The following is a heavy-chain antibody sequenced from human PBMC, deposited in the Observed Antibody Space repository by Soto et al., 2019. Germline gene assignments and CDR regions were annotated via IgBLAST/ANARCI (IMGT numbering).Heavy chain of an antibody. Sequence: EVQLVESGGGLFQPGASLRISCAGSGLSVSWEYISWVRQPPGKGLEWVSIIYRGGGTYYADSAKGRCIISRDASKNMVFLHVNNLRAEDTATYYCARRDDSEAFDIWGQGTTVTVSS. V-gene: IGHV3-53*01. CDR3: ARRDDSEAFDI. J-gene: IGHJ3*02. CDR2: IYRGGGT. D-gene: IGHD5-18*01. CDR1: GLSVSWEY.